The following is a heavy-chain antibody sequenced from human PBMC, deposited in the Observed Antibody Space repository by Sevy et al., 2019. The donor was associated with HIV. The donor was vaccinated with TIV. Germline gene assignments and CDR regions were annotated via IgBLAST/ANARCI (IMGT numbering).Heavy chain of an antibody. V-gene: IGHV3-7*01. CDR2: IKQDGGEK. Sequence: GGSLRLSCAASGFTFSSYWMSWVRQAPGKGLEWVANIKQDGGEKYYVDSVKGRFTISRDNAKNSLYLQMNSLRAEDTVVYYWARVRGYCSGGSCSVGGIDYWGQGTLVTVSS. J-gene: IGHJ4*02. CDR1: GFTFSSYW. CDR3: ARVRGYCSGGSCSVGGIDY. D-gene: IGHD2-15*01.